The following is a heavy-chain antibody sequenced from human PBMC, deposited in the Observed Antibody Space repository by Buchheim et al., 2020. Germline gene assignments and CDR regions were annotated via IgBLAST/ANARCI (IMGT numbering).Heavy chain of an antibody. V-gene: IGHV3-30*18. J-gene: IGHJ4*02. CDR2: ISYDENKK. CDR1: GFTFSSYG. Sequence: QVQLVESGGGVVQPGRSLRLSCAASGFTFSSYGMHWVRQAPGKGLEWVAVISYDENKKYYADSVKGRFTISRDNSKNTLYLQMNSLRAEDTAVYYCAKDAGRAVAGFVDYWGQGTL. CDR3: AKDAGRAVAGFVDY. D-gene: IGHD6-19*01.